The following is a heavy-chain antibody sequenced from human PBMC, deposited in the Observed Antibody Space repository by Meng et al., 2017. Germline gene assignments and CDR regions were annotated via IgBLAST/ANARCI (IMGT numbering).Heavy chain of an antibody. J-gene: IGHJ4*02. D-gene: IGHD3-10*01. V-gene: IGHV3-64*01. CDR3: ARGKGDYYGSGSPYRGYFDY. CDR2: ISSNGGST. Sequence: GESLKISCAASGFTFSSYAMHWVRQAPGKGLEYVSAISSNGGSTYYANSVKGRFTISRDNSKNTLYLQMGSLRAEDMAVYYCARGKGDYYGSGSPYRGYFDYWGQGTRVTVSS. CDR1: GFTFSSYA.